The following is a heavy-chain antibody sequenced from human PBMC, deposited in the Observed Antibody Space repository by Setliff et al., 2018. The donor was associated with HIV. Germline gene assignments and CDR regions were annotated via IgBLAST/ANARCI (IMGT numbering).Heavy chain of an antibody. CDR2: VYHSGST. V-gene: IGHV4-38-2*01. J-gene: IGHJ4*02. CDR1: GYSISSGYY. CDR3: ATYSAGEGGRGY. D-gene: IGHD1-26*01. Sequence: SETLSLTCAVSGYSISSGYYWGWIRQPPGKGLEWIGSVYHSGSTNYNPSLKSRVTISVGTSKNQFSLRLTSVTAADTAVYYCATYSAGEGGRGYWGQGRLVTVSS.